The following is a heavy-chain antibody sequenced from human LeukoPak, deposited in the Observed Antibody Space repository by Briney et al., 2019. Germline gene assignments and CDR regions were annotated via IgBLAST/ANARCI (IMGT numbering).Heavy chain of an antibody. D-gene: IGHD3-3*01. CDR3: AKVIWYYDFWSGYYKVPDTTDDY. CDR2: IRYDGSNK. Sequence: GGSLRLSCAASGFTFSSYGMHWVRQAPGKGLEWVAFIRYDGSNKYYADSVKGRFTISRDNSKNTLYLQMNSLRAEDTAVYYCAKVIWYYDFWSGYYKVPDTTDDYWGQGTLVTVSS. V-gene: IGHV3-30*02. CDR1: GFTFSSYG. J-gene: IGHJ4*02.